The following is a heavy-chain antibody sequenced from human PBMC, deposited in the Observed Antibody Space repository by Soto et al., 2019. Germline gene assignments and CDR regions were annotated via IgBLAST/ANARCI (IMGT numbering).Heavy chain of an antibody. CDR3: SKDGWEN. CDR1: GFTFSGYT. D-gene: IGHD6-19*01. J-gene: IGHJ4*02. V-gene: IGHV3-23*01. CDR2: ISHSGEST. Sequence: EVQLLESGGGLAQPGGSLRLSCAASGFTFSGYTMAWVRQAPGKGLEWVSTISHSGESTYYAESAKGRFTISRDNSKNTLYLQMNSLRGEDTAVYFCSKDGWENWGQGTLVTVAS.